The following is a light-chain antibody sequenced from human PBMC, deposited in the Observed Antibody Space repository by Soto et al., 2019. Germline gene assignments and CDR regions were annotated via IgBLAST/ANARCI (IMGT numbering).Light chain of an antibody. Sequence: DIQMTQSPSTLSGSVGDRVTITCRASQTISSWLAWYQQKPGKAPKLLIYKASTLKSGVQSRFRGSGSGTEFTLTISRLQPDEFATYYCQHYNSYSEAFGQGTKVELK. CDR1: QTISSW. CDR3: QHYNSYSEA. V-gene: IGKV1-5*03. J-gene: IGKJ1*01. CDR2: KAS.